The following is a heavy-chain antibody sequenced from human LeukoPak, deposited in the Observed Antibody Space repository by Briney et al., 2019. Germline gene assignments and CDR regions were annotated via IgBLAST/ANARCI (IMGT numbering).Heavy chain of an antibody. Sequence: SVKVSCKASGGTFSSYAISWVRQAPGQGLEWMGGIIPIFGTANYAQKFQGRVTITADESTSTAYMELSSLRSEDTAVYYCARDRIAVAGSGHSHDYWGQGTLVTVSS. CDR1: GGTFSSYA. CDR3: ARDRIAVAGSGHSHDY. V-gene: IGHV1-69*13. D-gene: IGHD6-19*01. J-gene: IGHJ4*02. CDR2: IIPIFGTA.